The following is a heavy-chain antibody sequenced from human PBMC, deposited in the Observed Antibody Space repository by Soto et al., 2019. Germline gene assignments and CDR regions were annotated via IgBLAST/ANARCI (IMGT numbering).Heavy chain of an antibody. Sequence: ASVKVSCKASGYTFTSYYMHWVRQAPGQGLEWMGIINRSAGSTNYAQKFQGRVTMTRDTSTSTVYMELSSLRSEDTALYYCARARTGDFDYWGQGTLVTVSS. CDR2: INRSAGST. D-gene: IGHD7-27*01. V-gene: IGHV1-46*01. CDR1: GYTFTSYY. J-gene: IGHJ4*02. CDR3: ARARTGDFDY.